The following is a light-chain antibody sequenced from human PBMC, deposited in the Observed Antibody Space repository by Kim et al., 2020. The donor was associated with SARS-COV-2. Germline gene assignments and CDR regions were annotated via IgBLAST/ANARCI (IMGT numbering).Light chain of an antibody. CDR1: SSDVGGYNY. V-gene: IGLV2-14*03. J-gene: IGLJ2*01. CDR2: DVT. CDR3: SSFTSSTTLV. Sequence: QSALTQPASVSGSPGQSITISCTGTSSDVGGYNYVSWYQHHPGKVPKLMIYDVTKRPSGVSNRFSGSKSGNTASLTISGLQPEDEADYYCSSFTSSTTLVFGGGTKLTV.